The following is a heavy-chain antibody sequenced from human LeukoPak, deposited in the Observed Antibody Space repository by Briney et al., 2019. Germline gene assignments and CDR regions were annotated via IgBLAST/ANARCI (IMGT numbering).Heavy chain of an antibody. CDR1: GFTFDDYA. CDR2: MYYTGGT. D-gene: IGHD3-22*01. J-gene: IGHJ4*02. Sequence: SLRLSCAASGFTFDDYAMHWVRQPPGKGLEWIAYMYYTGGTYYNPSLKSRVTISVDTSNNQFSLKLSSVTAADTAVYYCARVDTTGSYFDYWGQGTLVTVSS. V-gene: IGHV4-30-2*05. CDR3: ARVDTTGSYFDY.